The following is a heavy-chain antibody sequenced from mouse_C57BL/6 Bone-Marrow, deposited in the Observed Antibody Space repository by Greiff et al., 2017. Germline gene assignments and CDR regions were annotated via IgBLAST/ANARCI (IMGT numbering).Heavy chain of an antibody. CDR2: IYPGSGST. CDR3: ARWYVGWVLRWYFDV. CDR1: GYTFTSYW. J-gene: IGHJ1*03. V-gene: IGHV1-55*01. Sequence: QVQLQQSGAELVKPGASVKMSCKASGYTFTSYWITWVKQRPGQGLEWIGDIYPGSGSTNYNEKFKSKATLTVDTSSSTAYMQLSSLTSEDSAVDYCARWYVGWVLRWYFDVWGTGTTVTVSS. D-gene: IGHD2-3*01.